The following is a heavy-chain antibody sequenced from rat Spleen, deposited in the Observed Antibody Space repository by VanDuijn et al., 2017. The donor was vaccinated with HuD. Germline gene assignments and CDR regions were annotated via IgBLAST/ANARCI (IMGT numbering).Heavy chain of an antibody. CDR2: ISYAGGSS. CDR1: GFILSDYY. CDR3: TSTLYSYGNYGFDY. J-gene: IGHJ2*01. Sequence: EVQLEESGGGLVQPGRPLKLSCVASGFILSDYYMAWVRQAPTKGLEWVASISYAGGSSHYRDAVKGRFTISRDTAKSSLYLQMDSLRSEDTATYYCTSTLYSYGNYGFDYWGQGVMVTVSS. V-gene: IGHV5-20*01. D-gene: IGHD1-11*01.